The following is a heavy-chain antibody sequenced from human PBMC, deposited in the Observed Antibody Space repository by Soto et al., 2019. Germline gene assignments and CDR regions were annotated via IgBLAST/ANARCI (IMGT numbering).Heavy chain of an antibody. D-gene: IGHD4-17*01. Sequence: GGSLRLSCAASGFTSSNYSLNWVRQAPGKGLEWVSSISRTSSFIYYADSVRGRFTISRDNAKNSLYLQMSSLRAEDTAVYYCARGATVTTLRSFDPWGQGTLVTVSS. J-gene: IGHJ5*02. CDR1: GFTSSNYS. CDR2: ISRTSSFI. CDR3: ARGATVTTLRSFDP. V-gene: IGHV3-21*06.